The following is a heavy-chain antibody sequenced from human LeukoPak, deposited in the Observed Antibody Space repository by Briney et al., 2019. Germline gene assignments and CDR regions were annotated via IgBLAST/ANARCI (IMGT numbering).Heavy chain of an antibody. CDR2: IYYSGST. CDR3: ARHLRSMVRGVITTYYYYGMDV. V-gene: IGHV4-59*08. CDR1: GGSINSYY. J-gene: IGHJ6*02. Sequence: SETLSLTCTVSGGSINSYYWSWIRQPPGKGLEWIGYIYYSGSTNYNPSLKSRVTISVDTSKNQFSLKLSSVTAADTAVYYCARHLRSMVRGVITTYYYYGMDVWGQGTTVTVSS. D-gene: IGHD3-10*01.